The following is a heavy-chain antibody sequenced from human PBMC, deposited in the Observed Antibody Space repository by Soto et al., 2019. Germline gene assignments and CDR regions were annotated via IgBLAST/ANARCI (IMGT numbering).Heavy chain of an antibody. V-gene: IGHV3-23*01. CDR1: GFTFSSYA. D-gene: IGHD6-19*01. CDR2: ISGNGVSS. Sequence: GGSLRLSCEGSGFTFSSYAMSWVRQAPGKGLEWVAVISGNGVSSQYADSVKGRFTISRDNSKNTLTLQMNSLRAEDTAVYYCAKPRLVAGLIKYVDFASWGQGTLVTVSS. J-gene: IGHJ4*02. CDR3: AKPRLVAGLIKYVDFAS.